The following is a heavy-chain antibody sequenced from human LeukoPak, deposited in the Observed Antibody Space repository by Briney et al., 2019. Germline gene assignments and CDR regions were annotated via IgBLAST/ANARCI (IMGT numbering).Heavy chain of an antibody. J-gene: IGHJ4*02. CDR1: GFSLSNYW. CDR2: ISPDGSQT. V-gene: IGHV3-74*01. Sequence: GGSLRLSCAASGFSLSNYWMHWVRQAPGKGLMWVSQISPDGSQTFYADSVKGRFTISRDNAKSTLFLQMDSLRAEDTALYYCVRSLRSADFWGQGTLVTVSS. CDR3: VRSLRSADF.